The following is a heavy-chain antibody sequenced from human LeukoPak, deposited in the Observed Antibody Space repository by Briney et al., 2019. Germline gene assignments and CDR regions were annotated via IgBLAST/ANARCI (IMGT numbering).Heavy chain of an antibody. CDR1: GYTFPANY. V-gene: IGHV1-2*02. J-gene: IGHJ4*02. CDR2: INPNSGGT. D-gene: IGHD1-14*01. CDR3: AKDHTIRSFDS. Sequence: GASVKVSFKASGYTFPANYMHWVRQAPGQGLEWMGWINPNSGGTNYAQKFQGRVTMTRDRSISTAYMELSRLRSDDTAVYYCAKDHTIRSFDSWGQGTLVTVSS.